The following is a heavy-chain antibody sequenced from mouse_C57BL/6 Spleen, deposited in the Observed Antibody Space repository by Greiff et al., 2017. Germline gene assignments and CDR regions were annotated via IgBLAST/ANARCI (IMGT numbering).Heavy chain of an antibody. J-gene: IGHJ1*03. Sequence: VQLQQSGAELMKPGASVKLSCKATGYTFTGYWIEWVKQRPGHGLEWIGEILPGSGSTNYNEKFKGKATFTADTSSNSAYMQLSSLTTEASAFYYGARKGNYGRYWYFDVWGTGTTVTVSS. D-gene: IGHD1-1*01. V-gene: IGHV1-9*01. CDR2: ILPGSGST. CDR3: ARKGNYGRYWYFDV. CDR1: GYTFTGYW.